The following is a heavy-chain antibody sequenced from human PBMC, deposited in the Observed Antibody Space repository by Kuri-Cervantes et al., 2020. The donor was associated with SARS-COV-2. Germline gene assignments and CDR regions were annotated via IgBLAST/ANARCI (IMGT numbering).Heavy chain of an antibody. CDR2: VKKNSGNT. D-gene: IGHD5-18*01. Sequence: ASVKVSCNAPEATFPDYDINWVRQAAGHGLEWMGMVKKNSGNTLYAQIFQGRVTMTRDTSTSTAYMELSSLTSEDTAVYYCARGPVKAMVKRVNWFDPWGQGTLVTVSS. J-gene: IGHJ5*02. V-gene: IGHV1-8*01. CDR1: EATFPDYD. CDR3: ARGPVKAMVKRVNWFDP.